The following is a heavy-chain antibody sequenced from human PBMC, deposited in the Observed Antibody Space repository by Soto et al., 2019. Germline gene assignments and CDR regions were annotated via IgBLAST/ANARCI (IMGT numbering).Heavy chain of an antibody. D-gene: IGHD3-10*01. V-gene: IGHV4-30-2*01. J-gene: IGHJ5*02. Sequence: LSLTCAVSGGSISSGGYSWSWIRQPPGKSLEWIGYIYHSGSTYYNPSLKSRVTISVDRSKNQFSLKLSSVTAADTAVYYCARVPGPWGQGTLVTVSS. CDR3: ARVPGP. CDR1: GGSISSGGYS. CDR2: IYHSGST.